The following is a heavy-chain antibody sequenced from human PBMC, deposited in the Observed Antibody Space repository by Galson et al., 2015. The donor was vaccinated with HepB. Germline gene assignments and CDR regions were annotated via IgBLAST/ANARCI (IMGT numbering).Heavy chain of an antibody. CDR1: GYSFTTHW. CDR3: AKLKDSGSYYVPFDY. Sequence: QSGAEVKKAGESLKISCEGSGYSFTTHWIGWVRQMPGKGLEWMGVIYPGDSDTRYSPSFKGQVTISADKSISTAYLQWSSLKASDTAMYFCAKLKDSGSYYVPFDYWGQGTLVTVSS. J-gene: IGHJ4*02. CDR2: IYPGDSDT. V-gene: IGHV5-51*03. D-gene: IGHD1-26*01.